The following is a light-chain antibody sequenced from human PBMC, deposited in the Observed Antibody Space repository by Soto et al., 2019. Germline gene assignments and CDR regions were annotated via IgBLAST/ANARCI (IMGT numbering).Light chain of an antibody. CDR2: GVT. V-gene: IGLV2-14*03. J-gene: IGLJ2*01. Sequence: QSALTQPASVSGSPGQSIAISCTGSSSDIGAYNYVSWYQYHPGKAPTLIISGVTNRPSGVSDRFSGSKSGNTASLTISGLQAEDEADYYCSSYTSTTPLFGGGTKVTVL. CDR3: SSYTSTTPL. CDR1: SSDIGAYNY.